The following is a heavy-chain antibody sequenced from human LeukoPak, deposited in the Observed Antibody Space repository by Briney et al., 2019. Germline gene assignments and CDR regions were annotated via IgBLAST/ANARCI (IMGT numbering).Heavy chain of an antibody. CDR2: ISSDNRHI. J-gene: IGHJ4*02. V-gene: IGHV3-21*04. CDR3: AKPAPAGYFDY. Sequence: GGSLSLSCVGSGFIFGASSMNWVRQAPGKGLEWVASISSDNRHIFYADSVKGRFTISRDNAKNSLYLQMNSLRAEDTALYYCAKPAPAGYFDYWGQGTLVTVSS. CDR1: GFIFGASS.